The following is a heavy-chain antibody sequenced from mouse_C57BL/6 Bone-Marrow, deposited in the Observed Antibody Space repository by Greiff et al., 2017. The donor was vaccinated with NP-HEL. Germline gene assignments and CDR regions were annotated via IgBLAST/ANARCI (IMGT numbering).Heavy chain of an antibody. CDR3: ARAPNSSHYYGSPYFDY. CDR1: GFTFSDYY. D-gene: IGHD1-1*01. CDR2: INYDGSST. Sequence: EVQLVESEGGLVQPGSSMKLSCTASGFTFSDYYMAWVRQVPEKGLEWVANINYDGSSTYYLDSLKSRFIISRDNAKNILYLQMSSLKSEDTATYYCARAPNSSHYYGSPYFDYWGQGTTLTVSS. J-gene: IGHJ2*01. V-gene: IGHV5-16*01.